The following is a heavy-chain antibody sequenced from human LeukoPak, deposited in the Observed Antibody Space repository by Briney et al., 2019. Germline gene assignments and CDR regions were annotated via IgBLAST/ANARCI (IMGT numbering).Heavy chain of an antibody. CDR1: GFTFSTYW. CDR2: ISASGDGI. Sequence: GGSLRLSCAVSGFTFSTYWMNWYRQAPGKGLEWVSAISASGDGIYYTDSVKGRFTMSRDNSKDTLYLQMNSLRADDTAVYYCAKTPGGAAGNRVFDHWGQGALVTVSA. J-gene: IGHJ4*02. CDR3: AKTPGGAAGNRVFDH. D-gene: IGHD6-13*01. V-gene: IGHV3-23*01.